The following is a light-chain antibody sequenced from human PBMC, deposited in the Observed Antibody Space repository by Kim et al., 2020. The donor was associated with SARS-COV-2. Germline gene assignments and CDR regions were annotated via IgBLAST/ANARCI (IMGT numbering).Light chain of an antibody. CDR3: QQYGSSPRT. CDR2: DAS. CDR1: QSVSSSY. Sequence: EIVLTQSPGTLSLSPGERATLSCWASQSVSSSYLAWYQQKPGQAPRLLIYDASNRATGIPDRFSGSGSGTDFTLTISRLEPEDFAVYYCQQYGSSPRTFGQGTKVDIK. V-gene: IGKV3-20*01. J-gene: IGKJ1*01.